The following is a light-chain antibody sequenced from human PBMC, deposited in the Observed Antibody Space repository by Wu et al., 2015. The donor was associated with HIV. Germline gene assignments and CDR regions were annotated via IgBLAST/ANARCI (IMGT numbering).Light chain of an antibody. CDR3: QQYGSSSWT. CDR2: GAS. J-gene: IGKJ1*01. V-gene: IGKV3-20*01. Sequence: IVLTQSPDTLSLSPGETAILSCRASQIIPSSHLAWYQQKPGQAPRLLMYGASSKTSGISDRFSGSGSGTDFTLTISRLEPKDFAVYYCQQYGSSSWTFGQGTKVEIK. CDR1: QIIPSSH.